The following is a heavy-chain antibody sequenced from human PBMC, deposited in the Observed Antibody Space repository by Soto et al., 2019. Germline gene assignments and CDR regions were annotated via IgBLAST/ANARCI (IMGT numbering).Heavy chain of an antibody. V-gene: IGHV1-46*01. J-gene: IGHJ3*02. Sequence: ASLKVSCKASGYTFTSYYMHWVRQAPGQGLEWMGIINPSGGSTSYAQKFQGRVTMTRDTSTSTVYMELSSLRSEDTAVYYCAREGGIKAYCGGDCYSTDAFDIWG. CDR3: AREGGIKAYCGGDCYSTDAFDI. CDR1: GYTFTSYY. D-gene: IGHD2-21*02. CDR2: INPSGGST.